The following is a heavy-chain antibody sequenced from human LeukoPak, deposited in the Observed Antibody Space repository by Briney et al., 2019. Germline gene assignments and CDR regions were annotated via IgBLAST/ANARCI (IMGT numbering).Heavy chain of an antibody. Sequence: PGGSLRLSCAASGFTFSSYGMHWVRQAPGKGLEWVAVISYDGSNKYYADSVKGRFTISRDNSKNTLYLQMNSLRAEDTAVYYCAKPSGSWELFDYWGQGTLVTVSS. CDR1: GFTFSSYG. V-gene: IGHV3-30*18. J-gene: IGHJ4*02. CDR2: ISYDGSNK. D-gene: IGHD1-26*01. CDR3: AKPSGSWELFDY.